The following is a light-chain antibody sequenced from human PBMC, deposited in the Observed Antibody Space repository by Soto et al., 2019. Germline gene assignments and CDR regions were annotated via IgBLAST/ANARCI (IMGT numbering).Light chain of an antibody. V-gene: IGLV1-40*01. J-gene: IGLJ1*01. CDR1: SSNIGAGYD. Sequence: QSVLTQPPSVSGAPGQRVTISCTGSSSNIGAGYDVHWYQQLPGTAPKLLIYGNSNRPSGVPDRFSGSKSGTSASLAITGLQAEDEADYYCQSYDSSLFYVFGTGTKRTVL. CDR3: QSYDSSLFYV. CDR2: GNS.